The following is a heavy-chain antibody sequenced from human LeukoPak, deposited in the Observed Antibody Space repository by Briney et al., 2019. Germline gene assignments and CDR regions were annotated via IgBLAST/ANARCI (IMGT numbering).Heavy chain of an antibody. Sequence: GASVKVSCKASGYTFTSYGISWVRQAPGQGLEWMGWISAYNGNTNYAQKLQGRVTMTTDTSTSTAYMELRSLRSDDTAVYYCAREGSSSWSPNWFDPWGQGTLVTVSS. CDR3: AREGSSSWSPNWFDP. J-gene: IGHJ5*02. V-gene: IGHV1-18*01. D-gene: IGHD6-13*01. CDR1: GYTFTSYG. CDR2: ISAYNGNT.